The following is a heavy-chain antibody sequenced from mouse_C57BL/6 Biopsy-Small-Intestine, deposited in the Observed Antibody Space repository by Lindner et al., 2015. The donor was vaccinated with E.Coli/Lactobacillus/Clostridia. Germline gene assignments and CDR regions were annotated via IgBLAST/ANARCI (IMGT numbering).Heavy chain of an antibody. D-gene: IGHD3-1*01. Sequence: VQLQESGPELVKPGASVKISCKASGYAFSSSWMNWVKQRPGKGLEWIGRIYPGDGDTNYNGKFKGKATLTADKSSSTAYMQLSSLTSEDSAIYYCARRFGVPYLMDYWGQGTSVTVSS. CDR1: GYAFSSSW. CDR2: IYPGDGDT. CDR3: ARRFGVPYLMDY. J-gene: IGHJ4*01. V-gene: IGHV1-82*01.